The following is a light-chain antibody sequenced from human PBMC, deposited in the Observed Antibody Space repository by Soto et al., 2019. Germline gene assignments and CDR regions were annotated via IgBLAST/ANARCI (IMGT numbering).Light chain of an antibody. J-gene: IGKJ1*01. CDR1: QSVSSSY. CDR2: GAS. CDR3: QTHGSSPPT. V-gene: IGKV3-20*01. Sequence: EIVLTQSPGTLSLSPGERATLSCRASQSVSSSYLAWYQQKPGQAPRLLFYGASRRATGIPDRFSGSGSGTDFTLTISRLEPEDFAVYYCQTHGSSPPTFGQGTKVEIK.